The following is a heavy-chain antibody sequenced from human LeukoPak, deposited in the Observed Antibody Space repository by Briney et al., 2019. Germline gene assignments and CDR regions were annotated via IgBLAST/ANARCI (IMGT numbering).Heavy chain of an antibody. CDR3: ARDGYLGYFQH. Sequence: ASVKVSCKASGYTFTSYYMHWVRQAPGQGLEWMGIINPCGGTTGYAQKFQGRVTMTRDTSTSTVYMELSSLRSDDTAVYYCARDGYLGYFQHWGQGTLVTVSS. D-gene: IGHD5-12*01. CDR2: INPCGGTT. CDR1: GYTFTSYY. V-gene: IGHV1-46*01. J-gene: IGHJ1*01.